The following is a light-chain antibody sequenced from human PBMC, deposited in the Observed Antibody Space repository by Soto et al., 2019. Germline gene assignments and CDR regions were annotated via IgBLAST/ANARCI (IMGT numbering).Light chain of an antibody. CDR3: QQYGSSPWT. V-gene: IGKV3-20*01. CDR1: QSISSSY. CDR2: GAS. J-gene: IGKJ1*01. Sequence: IGLTQSPGPLSLSPGKRATLSCRSSQSISSSYLAWYQQRPGQAPRLLIYGASSRATGIPDRFSGSGSGTEFTLTISRLEPEDVAVYYCQQYGSSPWTLGQGTKVDIK.